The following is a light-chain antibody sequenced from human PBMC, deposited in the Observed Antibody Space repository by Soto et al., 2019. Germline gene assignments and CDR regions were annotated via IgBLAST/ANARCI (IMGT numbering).Light chain of an antibody. CDR2: GAS. Sequence: DIVLTQTPGTLSLSPGDRATLSCTASQSINSNLAWYQQRPGQAPRLLIYGASTRATGIPARFSGSGSGTEFTLTISSLQSEDFAVYYCQQYNNWWTLGQGTKVDIK. V-gene: IGKV3-15*01. CDR3: QQYNNWWT. J-gene: IGKJ1*01. CDR1: QSINSN.